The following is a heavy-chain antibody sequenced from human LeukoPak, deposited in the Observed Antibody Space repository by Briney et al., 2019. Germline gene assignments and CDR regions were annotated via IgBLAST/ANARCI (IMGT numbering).Heavy chain of an antibody. D-gene: IGHD3-10*01. CDR1: GASISSGGYS. CDR3: ARTYGSGSYRGVGLDP. V-gene: IGHV4-30-2*01. CDR2: IFHSGIT. J-gene: IGHJ5*02. Sequence: SETLSLTCDVSGASISSGGYSWTWIRQPAGKGLEWIGYIFHSGITYYNPSLKSRVTMSVDRSKNQFSLKLSSVTAADTAVYYCARTYGSGSYRGVGLDPWGQRTLVTVSS.